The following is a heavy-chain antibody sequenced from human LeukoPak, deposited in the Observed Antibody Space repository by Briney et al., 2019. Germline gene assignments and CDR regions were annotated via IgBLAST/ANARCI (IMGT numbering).Heavy chain of an antibody. V-gene: IGHV3-11*04. CDR1: GFTFTDYY. CDR2: ITNSGTTI. Sequence: GGSLRLSCAASGFTFTDYYMSWIRQAPGKGLEWVSYITNSGTTIYYADSVKGRFTISRDNAKNSLYLQMNSLRAEDTAVYYCARAGRAGVPAAIRGYYFDYWGQGTLVTVSS. D-gene: IGHD2-2*01. CDR3: ARAGRAGVPAAIRGYYFDY. J-gene: IGHJ4*02.